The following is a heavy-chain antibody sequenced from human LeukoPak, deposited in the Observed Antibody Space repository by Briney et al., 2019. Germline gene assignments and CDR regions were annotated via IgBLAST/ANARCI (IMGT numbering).Heavy chain of an antibody. Sequence: GGSLTLSCAASGFTFRSYTMNWVRQAPGKGLEWVSSISSSSSYIYYAASVKGRFTISRDNANNSLYLQMDSLRAEDTAVYYCARSLSTTVTTAFNIWGQGTMVTVSS. CDR3: ARSLSTTVTTAFNI. CDR1: GFTFRSYT. V-gene: IGHV3-21*01. D-gene: IGHD4-17*01. J-gene: IGHJ3*02. CDR2: ISSSSSYI.